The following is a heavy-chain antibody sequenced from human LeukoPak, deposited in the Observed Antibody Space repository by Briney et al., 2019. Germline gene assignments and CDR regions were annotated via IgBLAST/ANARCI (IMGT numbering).Heavy chain of an antibody. CDR2: ISSSGSTI. D-gene: IGHD6-13*01. J-gene: IGHJ4*02. CDR1: GFTFSSYE. CDR3: ARDSSSWYSFFDY. Sequence: GGSLSLSCAASGFTFSSYEMNWVRKAPGQGQEWVSYISSSGSTIYYADSVKGRFTISRDNAKNSLYLQMNSLRAEDTAVYYCARDSSSWYSFFDYWGQGTLVTVSS. V-gene: IGHV3-48*03.